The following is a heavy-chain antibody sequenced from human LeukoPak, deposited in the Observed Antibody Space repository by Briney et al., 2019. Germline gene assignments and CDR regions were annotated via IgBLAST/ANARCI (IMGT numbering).Heavy chain of an antibody. D-gene: IGHD6-13*01. CDR1: GGSIRSYY. V-gene: IGHV4-59*01. J-gene: IGHJ4*02. CDR2: IYYSGST. Sequence: KPSETLSLTCTVSGGSIRSYYWSWIRQPPGKGLEWIGYIYYSGSTNYNPSLKSRVTISVDTSKNQFSLKLSSVTAADTAVYYCARGGSSSVYHWGQGTLVTVSS. CDR3: ARGGSSSVYH.